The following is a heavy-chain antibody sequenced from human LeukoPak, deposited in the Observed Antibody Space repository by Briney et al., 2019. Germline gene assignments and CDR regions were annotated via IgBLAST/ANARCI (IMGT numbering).Heavy chain of an antibody. V-gene: IGHV3-74*01. CDR2: INGDGRNI. CDR1: GFTFSSYW. J-gene: IGHJ6*02. CDR3: TRDLTDYDVSTGLHHYYMDV. Sequence: GGSLRLSCVASGFTFSSYWMHWVRQDPRKGLVWVSRINGDGRNINYADSVRGRFTISRDNAKNTLFLQMNTLRVEDTAVYYCTRDLTDYDVSTGLHHYYMDVWGQGTTVTVSS. D-gene: IGHD3-9*01.